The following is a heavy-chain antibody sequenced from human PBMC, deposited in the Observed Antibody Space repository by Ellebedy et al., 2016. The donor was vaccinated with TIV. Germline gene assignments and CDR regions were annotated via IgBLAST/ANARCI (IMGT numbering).Heavy chain of an antibody. Sequence: ASVKVSCXASGGTFSSYAISWVRQAPGQGLEWMGGIIPIFGTANYAQKFQGRVTITADKSTSTAYMELSSPRSEDTAVYYCAYGRSTVTLSYYYYGMDVWGQGTTVTVSS. D-gene: IGHD4-17*01. CDR1: GGTFSSYA. CDR2: IIPIFGTA. J-gene: IGHJ6*02. CDR3: AYGRSTVTLSYYYYGMDV. V-gene: IGHV1-69*06.